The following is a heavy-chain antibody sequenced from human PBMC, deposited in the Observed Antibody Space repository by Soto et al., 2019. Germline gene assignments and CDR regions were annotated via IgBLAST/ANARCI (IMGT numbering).Heavy chain of an antibody. Sequence: QVQLQQWGAGLLKPSETLSLTCAVYGGSFSGYYWSWIRQPPGKGLEWIGEINHSGSTNYNPSLKIRVTISVDTSKNQFSLKLSSVTAADTAVYYCARVDSSGRHFDYWGQGTLVTVSS. J-gene: IGHJ4*02. CDR2: INHSGST. D-gene: IGHD3-22*01. CDR1: GGSFSGYY. CDR3: ARVDSSGRHFDY. V-gene: IGHV4-34*01.